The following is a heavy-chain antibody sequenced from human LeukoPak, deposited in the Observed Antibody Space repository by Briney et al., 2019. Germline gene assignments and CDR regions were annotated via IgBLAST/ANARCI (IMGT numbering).Heavy chain of an antibody. CDR1: GGTFSSYA. J-gene: IGHJ5*02. Sequence: SVKVSCKASGGTFSSYAISWVRQAPGQGLEWMGGIIPIFGTANYAQKFQGRVTITADKSTSTAYMELSSLRSEDTAVYYCASERFGDENWFDPWGQGTLVTVSS. D-gene: IGHD3-10*01. CDR2: IIPIFGTA. V-gene: IGHV1-69*06. CDR3: ASERFGDENWFDP.